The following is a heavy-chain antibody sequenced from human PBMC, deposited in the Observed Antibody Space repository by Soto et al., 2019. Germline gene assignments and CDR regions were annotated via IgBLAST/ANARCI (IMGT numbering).Heavy chain of an antibody. CDR1: GGTFSSYA. V-gene: IGHV1-69*13. CDR3: ARDRRLGYCSSTSCPGSNWFDP. J-gene: IGHJ5*02. CDR2: IIPIFGTA. D-gene: IGHD2-2*01. Sequence: SVKVSCKASGGTFSSYAISWVRQAPGQGLEWMGGIIPIFGTANYAQKVQGRVTIPADESTSTAYMELSSLRSEDTAVYYCARDRRLGYCSSTSCPGSNWFDPWGQGTLVTVSS.